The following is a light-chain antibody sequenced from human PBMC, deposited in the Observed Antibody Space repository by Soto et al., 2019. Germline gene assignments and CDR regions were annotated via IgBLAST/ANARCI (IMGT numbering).Light chain of an antibody. CDR2: EVT. Sequence: QSALTQPASVSGSPGQSVTISCTGTGSDVGGYDYVSWYQQHPGKAPKLMIFEVTNRPSGVSNRFSGSKSGNTASLTISGLRAEDEADYYCSSFRSTSSLPYVFGTGTKVT. CDR1: GSDVGGYDY. J-gene: IGLJ1*01. V-gene: IGLV2-14*01. CDR3: SSFRSTSSLPYV.